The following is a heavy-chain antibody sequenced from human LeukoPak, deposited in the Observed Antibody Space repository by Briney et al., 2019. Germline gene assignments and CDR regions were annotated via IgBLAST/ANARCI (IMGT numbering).Heavy chain of an antibody. V-gene: IGHV5-51*01. J-gene: IGHJ4*02. CDR2: IYPGDSDT. CDR1: GYSFTTYW. Sequence: GESLKISCKGSGYSFTTYWIGWVRQMPGKGLEWMGIIYPGDSDTRYSPSFQGHVTMSADKSISTAYLQWSSLKASDTAMYYCARHTYNNGWWGGDYWGQGTLVTVSS. CDR3: ARHTYNNGWWGGDY. D-gene: IGHD6-19*01.